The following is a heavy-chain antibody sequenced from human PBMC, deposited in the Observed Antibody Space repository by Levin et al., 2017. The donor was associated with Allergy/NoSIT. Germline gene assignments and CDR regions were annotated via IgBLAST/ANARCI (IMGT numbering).Heavy chain of an antibody. D-gene: IGHD3-10*01. CDR1: GGSISSGSYY. Sequence: ASETLSLVCTVSGGSISSGSYYWGWIRQPPGKGLEWIGNIYYTGSTYYNPSLKSRVTMSVDTSKNQFSLRLNSVTAADTAVYYCARLEHYGSGAFRYFDLWGRGTLVTVSS. J-gene: IGHJ2*01. V-gene: IGHV4-39*01. CDR2: IYYTGST. CDR3: ARLEHYGSGAFRYFDL.